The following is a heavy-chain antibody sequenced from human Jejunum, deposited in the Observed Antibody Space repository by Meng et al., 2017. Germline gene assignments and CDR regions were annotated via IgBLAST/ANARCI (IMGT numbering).Heavy chain of an antibody. D-gene: IGHD5-12*01. Sequence: QGHVQGPGPGLVKPSGTRSLTCAVSGGSIRDSNWWSWVRQPPGKGLEWIGEIYHTGSTNYNPSLKSRVTMSLDKSKNQFFLDLTSVTAADTAVYYCARDLLGPAIAASGYFDPWGQGTLVTVSS. CDR3: ARDLLGPAIAASGYFDP. CDR1: GGSIRDSNW. J-gene: IGHJ5*02. CDR2: IYHTGST. V-gene: IGHV4-4*02.